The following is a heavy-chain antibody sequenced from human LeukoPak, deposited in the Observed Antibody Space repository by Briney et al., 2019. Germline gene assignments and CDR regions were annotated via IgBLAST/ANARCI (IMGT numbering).Heavy chain of an antibody. Sequence: GGSLRLSCGASGFTFSDYYMNWVRQAPGKGLEWVSYITSSSSTIYYADSVKGRFTISRDNAKNSLSLQMNSLRAEDTAVYYCARITVDSSGWYHFDYWGQGTLVTVSS. CDR1: GFTFSDYY. CDR2: ITSSSSTI. CDR3: ARITVDSSGWYHFDY. D-gene: IGHD6-19*01. J-gene: IGHJ4*02. V-gene: IGHV3-48*04.